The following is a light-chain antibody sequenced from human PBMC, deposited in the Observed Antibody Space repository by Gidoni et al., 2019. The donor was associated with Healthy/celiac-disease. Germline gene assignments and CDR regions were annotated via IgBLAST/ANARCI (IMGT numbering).Light chain of an antibody. CDR1: KSFLYSSNNSNY. J-gene: IGKJ1*01. CDR2: WAS. CDR3: QQYYSSPWT. V-gene: IGKV4-1*01. Sequence: DIVMTQSPDYLAVSLGERATINCTSSKSFLYSSNNSNYLAWYQQKPGQPPKLLIYWASTRESGVPDRFSGSGSGTDFTLTISSLQAEDVAVYYCQQYYSSPWTFGQGTKVEIK.